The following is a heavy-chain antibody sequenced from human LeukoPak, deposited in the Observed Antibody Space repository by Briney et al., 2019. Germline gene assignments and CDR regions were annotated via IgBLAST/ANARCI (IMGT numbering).Heavy chain of an antibody. CDR3: AKRGSTVTTLWYFDY. V-gene: IGHV4-59*01. D-gene: IGHD4-17*01. CDR2: IYYSGST. CDR1: GGSISSYY. Sequence: SETLSLTCTVSGGSISSYYWSWIRQPPGKGLEWIGYIYYSGSTNYNPSLKSRVTISVDTSKNQFSLKLSSVTAADTAVYYCAKRGSTVTTLWYFDYWGQGTLVTVSS. J-gene: IGHJ4*02.